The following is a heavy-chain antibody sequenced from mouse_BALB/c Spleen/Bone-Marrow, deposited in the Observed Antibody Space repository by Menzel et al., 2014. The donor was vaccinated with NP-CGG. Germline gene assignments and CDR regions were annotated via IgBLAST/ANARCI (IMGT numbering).Heavy chain of an antibody. J-gene: IGHJ4*01. V-gene: IGHV5-17*02. Sequence: EVKLVESGGGLVQPGGSRKLSCAASGFTFSSFGMHWVRPAPEKGLEWVAYISGGSSTIYYADTVKGLFTISRDNPKNTLFLQMTSLRAEDTAMYYCARGVYGYVKYAMDYWGQGTSVTVAS. CDR3: ARGVYGYVKYAMDY. CDR2: ISGGSSTI. CDR1: GFTFSSFG. D-gene: IGHD1-2*01.